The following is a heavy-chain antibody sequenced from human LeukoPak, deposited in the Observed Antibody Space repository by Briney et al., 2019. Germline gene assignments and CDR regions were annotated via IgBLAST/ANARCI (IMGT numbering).Heavy chain of an antibody. CDR1: GGSVNSGTYY. D-gene: IGHD2-15*01. J-gene: IGHJ4*02. CDR2: IYYSGST. V-gene: IGHV4-61*01. CDR3: ARHVAGDFDY. Sequence: PSETLSLTCTVSGGSVNSGTYYWSWIRQPPGKGLEWIGYIYYSGSTNYNPSLKSRVTISVDTSKNQFSLKLSSVTAADTAVYYCARHVAGDFDYWGQGTLVTVSS.